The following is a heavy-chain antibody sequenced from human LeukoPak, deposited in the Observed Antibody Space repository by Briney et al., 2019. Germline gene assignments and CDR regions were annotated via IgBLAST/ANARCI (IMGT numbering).Heavy chain of an antibody. CDR2: ISGSGGST. J-gene: IGHJ4*02. D-gene: IGHD3-22*01. Sequence: PGGSLRLSCAASGFTFSSYAMSWVRQAPGKGLEWVSAISGSGGSTYYADSVKGRFTISRDNSKNTLYLQMNSLRAEDTAVYYCAKVHYYDSSGYYWEDNWGQGTLVTVSS. CDR3: AKVHYYDSSGYYWEDN. CDR1: GFTFSSYA. V-gene: IGHV3-23*01.